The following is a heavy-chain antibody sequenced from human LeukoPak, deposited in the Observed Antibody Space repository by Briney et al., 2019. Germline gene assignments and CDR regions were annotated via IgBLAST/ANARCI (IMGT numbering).Heavy chain of an antibody. Sequence: GSSVKVSCKASGGTFSSYAISWVRQAPGQGLEWMGRIIPILGIANYAQKFQGRVTISADKSTSTAYMELSSLRSEDTAVCYCARVRQQPSRNDAFDIWGQGTMVTVSS. CDR2: IIPILGIA. D-gene: IGHD6-13*01. J-gene: IGHJ3*02. CDR3: ARVRQQPSRNDAFDI. V-gene: IGHV1-69*04. CDR1: GGTFSSYA.